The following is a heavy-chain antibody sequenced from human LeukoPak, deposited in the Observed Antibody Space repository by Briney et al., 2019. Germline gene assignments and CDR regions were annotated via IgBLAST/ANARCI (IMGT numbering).Heavy chain of an antibody. J-gene: IGHJ4*02. D-gene: IGHD6-13*01. Sequence: GGSLRLSCAASGFTFNRYWMHWVRHAPGKGLVWVSGINSDGSNTKYADSVKGRFTISRDNAKNTLYLQVNSLRAEDTAVYYCARDGQQGCPYCFDYWGQGILVTVSS. CDR1: GFTFNRYW. CDR2: INSDGSNT. CDR3: ARDGQQGCPYCFDY. V-gene: IGHV3-74*03.